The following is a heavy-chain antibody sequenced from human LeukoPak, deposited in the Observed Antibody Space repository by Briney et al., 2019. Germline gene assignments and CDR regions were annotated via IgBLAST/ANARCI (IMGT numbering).Heavy chain of an antibody. V-gene: IGHV4-59*01. CDR3: ARITVVTGLDY. Sequence: PSETLSLTCTVSGGSISCYYWSWIRQPPGKGLEWIGYIYYSGSTNYNPSLKSRVTISVDTSKNQFSLKLSSVTAADTAVYYCARITVVTGLDYWGQGTLVTVSS. D-gene: IGHD4-23*01. CDR1: GGSISCYY. J-gene: IGHJ4*02. CDR2: IYYSGST.